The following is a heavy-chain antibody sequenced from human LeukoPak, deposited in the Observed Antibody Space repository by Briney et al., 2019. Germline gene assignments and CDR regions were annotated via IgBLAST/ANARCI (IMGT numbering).Heavy chain of an antibody. CDR2: INHSGST. CDR3: ARGLRGNYYDSSGYYYNY. Sequence: PSETLSLTCAVYGGSFSGYYWSWIRQPPGKGLEWIGEINHSGSTNYNPSLKSRVTISVDTSKNQFSLKLSSVTAADTAVYYGARGLRGNYYDSSGYYYNYWGQGTLVTVSS. D-gene: IGHD3-22*01. CDR1: GGSFSGYY. J-gene: IGHJ4*02. V-gene: IGHV4-34*01.